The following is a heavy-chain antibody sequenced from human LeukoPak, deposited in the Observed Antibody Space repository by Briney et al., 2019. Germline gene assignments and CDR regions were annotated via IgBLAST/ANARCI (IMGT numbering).Heavy chain of an antibody. J-gene: IGHJ4*02. D-gene: IGHD3-16*02. V-gene: IGHV1-69*05. CDR1: GGTFSSYA. CDR3: ARASARYDYVWGSYRTSFDY. CDR2: IIPIFGTA. Sequence: SVKVSCKASGGTFSSYAISWVRQAPGQGLEWMGRIIPIFGTANYAQKFQGRVTITTDESTSTAYMELSSPRSEDTAVYYCARASARYDYVWGSYRTSFDYWGQGILVTVSS.